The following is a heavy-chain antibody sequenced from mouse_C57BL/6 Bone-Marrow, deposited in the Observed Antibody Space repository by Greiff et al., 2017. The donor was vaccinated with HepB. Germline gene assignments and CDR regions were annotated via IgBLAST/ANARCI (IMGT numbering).Heavy chain of an antibody. CDR3: AREIYYDYDGAY. D-gene: IGHD2-4*01. CDR1: GYTFTSYW. CDR2: IDPSDSYT. J-gene: IGHJ3*01. Sequence: VQLQQPGAELVKPGASVKLSCKASGYTFTSYWMQWVKQRPGQGLEWIGEIDPSDSYTNYNHKFKGKATLTVDTSSSTAYMQLSSLTSEDSAVYYCAREIYYDYDGAYWGQGTRVTVSA. V-gene: IGHV1-50*01.